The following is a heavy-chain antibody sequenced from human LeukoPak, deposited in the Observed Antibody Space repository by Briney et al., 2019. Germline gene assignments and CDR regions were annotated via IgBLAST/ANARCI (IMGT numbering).Heavy chain of an antibody. Sequence: GGSLRLSCAASGFTFSSYEMNWVRQAPGKGLEWVSYISSSGSTIYYADSVKGRFTISRDNAKNSLYLQMNSLRVEDTAVYYCARDRLLEDRDYHYYYYMDVWGKGTTVTVSS. J-gene: IGHJ6*03. CDR3: ARDRLLEDRDYHYYYYMDV. CDR2: ISSSGSTI. V-gene: IGHV3-48*03. D-gene: IGHD2-21*01. CDR1: GFTFSSYE.